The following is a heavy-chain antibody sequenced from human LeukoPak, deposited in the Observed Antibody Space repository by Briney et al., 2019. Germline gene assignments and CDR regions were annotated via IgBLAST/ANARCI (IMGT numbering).Heavy chain of an antibody. V-gene: IGHV1-69*01. CDR3: ARSLSSSGYYYGVDY. D-gene: IGHD3-22*01. Sequence: VKVSCKASGGTFSSYAISWVRQAPGQGLEWMGGIIPIFGTANYAQKFQGRVTITADESTSTAYMELSSLRSEDTAVYYCARSLSSSGYYYGVDYWGQGTLVTVSS. CDR2: IIPIFGTA. J-gene: IGHJ4*02. CDR1: GGTFSSYA.